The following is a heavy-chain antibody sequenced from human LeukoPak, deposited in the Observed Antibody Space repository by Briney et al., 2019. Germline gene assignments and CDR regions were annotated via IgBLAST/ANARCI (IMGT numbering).Heavy chain of an antibody. CDR2: IYNSVN. J-gene: IGHJ4*02. D-gene: IGHD1-14*01. V-gene: IGHV4-59*01. CDR3: AILPTV. CDR1: GASISGYY. Sequence: SETLSLTCTVSGASISGYYWSWVRQPPGKGLEFNGYIYNSVNDYNPSPKSRVIISSDPSKNQVSLRLSSMTAADTAVYYCAILPTVWGQGTLVTVSS.